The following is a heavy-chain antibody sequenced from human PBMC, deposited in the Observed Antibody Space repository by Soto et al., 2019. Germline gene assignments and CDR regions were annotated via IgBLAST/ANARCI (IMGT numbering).Heavy chain of an antibody. D-gene: IGHD1-1*01. Sequence: QVQLVESGVCVVQPGRSLRLSCAASVFTFSSYGMHWFRQAPGKVLEWVAVIWYDGSNKNHADSVKGRFTISRDNPKNKLYLQMTSLRDEDTAVYYCARDGRPYHWNDGGSSIDYWGQGTLVTVSS. CDR1: VFTFSSYG. J-gene: IGHJ4*02. CDR2: IWYDGSNK. CDR3: ARDGRPYHWNDGGSSIDY. V-gene: IGHV3-33*01.